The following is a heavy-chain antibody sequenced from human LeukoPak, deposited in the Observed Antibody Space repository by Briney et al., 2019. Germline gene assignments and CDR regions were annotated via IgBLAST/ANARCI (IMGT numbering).Heavy chain of an antibody. D-gene: IGHD2-15*01. J-gene: IGHJ6*02. CDR2: ISSSSSYI. V-gene: IGHV3-21*01. CDR1: GFTFSSYS. CDR3: ARDQTILRYCSGGSCYHYGMDV. Sequence: GGSLRLSCGASGFTFSSYSMNWVRQAPGKGLEWVSSISSSSSYIYYADSVKGRFTISRDNAKNSLYLQMNSLRAEDTAVYYCARDQTILRYCSGGSCYHYGMDVWGQGTTVTVSS.